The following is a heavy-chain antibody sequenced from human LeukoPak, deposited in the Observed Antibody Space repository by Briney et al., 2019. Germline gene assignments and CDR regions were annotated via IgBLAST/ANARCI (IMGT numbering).Heavy chain of an antibody. D-gene: IGHD4-17*01. CDR1: GFTFINYN. CDR3: ARVMTTVIKAFDY. Sequence: GGSLRLSCAASGFTFINYNMNWVRQAPGKGLEWVSSVSSSSAYIYYADSVKGRFTISRDNAKNSLYLQMNSLRAEDTAVYYCARVMTTVIKAFDYWGQGTLVTVSS. V-gene: IGHV3-21*01. J-gene: IGHJ4*02. CDR2: VSSSSAYI.